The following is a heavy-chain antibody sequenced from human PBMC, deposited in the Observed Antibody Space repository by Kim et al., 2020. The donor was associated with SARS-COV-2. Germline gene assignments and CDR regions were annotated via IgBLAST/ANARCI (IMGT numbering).Heavy chain of an antibody. CDR3: ARDKVGATGAFDY. V-gene: IGHV3-21*01. Sequence: ADSVKGRFTISRDNAKNSMYLQVNSLRAEDTAVYYCARDKVGATGAFDYWGQGTLVTVSS. J-gene: IGHJ4*02. D-gene: IGHD1-26*01.